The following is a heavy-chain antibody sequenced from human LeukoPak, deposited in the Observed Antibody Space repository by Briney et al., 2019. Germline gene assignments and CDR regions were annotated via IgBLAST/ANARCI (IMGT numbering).Heavy chain of an antibody. CDR1: GFTFSSYA. CDR3: AKEIMESAMVLPFDY. Sequence: GGSLRLSCAASGFTFSSYAMSWARRAPGKGLEWVSAISGSGGSTYYADSVKGRFTISRDNSKNTLYLQMNSLRAEDTAVYYCAKEIMESAMVLPFDYWGQGTLVTVSS. J-gene: IGHJ4*02. CDR2: ISGSGGST. D-gene: IGHD3-10*01. V-gene: IGHV3-23*01.